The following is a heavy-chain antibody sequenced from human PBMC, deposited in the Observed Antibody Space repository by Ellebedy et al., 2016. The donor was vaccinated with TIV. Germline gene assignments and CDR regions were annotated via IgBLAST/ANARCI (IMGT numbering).Heavy chain of an antibody. J-gene: IGHJ4*02. CDR3: ASGAGLLSFGELFLDH. CDR1: GLTFSTYE. CDR2: IERSGTNK. D-gene: IGHD3-10*01. Sequence: GESLKISCAASGLTFSTYEMNWVRQAPGKGLEWVSYIERSGTNKFYADSVKGRFIVSRDNAKKSLYLQMNSLRDEDTAVYYCASGAGLLSFGELFLDHWGQGALVTVSS. V-gene: IGHV3-48*03.